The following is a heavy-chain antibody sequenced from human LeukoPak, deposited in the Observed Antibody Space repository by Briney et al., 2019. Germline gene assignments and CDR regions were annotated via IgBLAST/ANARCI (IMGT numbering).Heavy chain of an antibody. CDR3: ARGDYVY. D-gene: IGHD4-17*01. Sequence: GGSLRLSCAASGFTLSSSWMRWVRQAPGKGLEWVASIKEGGSAQYYVDSVKGRFTISRDNAKNSLYLQMDSLRAEDTAVYYCARGDYVYWGQGTLVTVSS. J-gene: IGHJ4*02. V-gene: IGHV3-7*04. CDR2: IKEGGSAQ. CDR1: GFTLSSSW.